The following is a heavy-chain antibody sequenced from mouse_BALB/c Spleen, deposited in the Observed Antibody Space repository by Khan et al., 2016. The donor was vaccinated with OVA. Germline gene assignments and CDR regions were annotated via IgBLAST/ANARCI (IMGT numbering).Heavy chain of an antibody. Sequence: EVKLLESGGDLVKPGGSLKLSCAVSGFTFSTYGMSWVRQTPDMRLEWVATISTGGHYTYYPDSVKGRFTISRDNAMDTLYLQMSILKSEDTAIYYCTRLAYYYNSEGFAYWGQGTLVAVSA. CDR3: TRLAYYYNSEGFAY. CDR2: ISTGGHYT. V-gene: IGHV5-6*01. D-gene: IGHD1-1*01. J-gene: IGHJ3*01. CDR1: GFTFSTYG.